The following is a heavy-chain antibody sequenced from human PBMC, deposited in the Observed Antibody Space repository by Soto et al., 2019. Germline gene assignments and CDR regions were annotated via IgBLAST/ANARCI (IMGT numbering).Heavy chain of an antibody. V-gene: IGHV3-33*01. D-gene: IGHD3-10*01. J-gene: IGHJ6*02. CDR2: IWYDGSNK. Sequence: GGSLRLSCAASGFTFSSYGMHWVRQAPGKGLEWVAVIWYDGSNKYYADSVKGRFTISRDNSKNTLYLQMNSLRAEDTAVYYCASDYYGSGSYYNDYYYYGMGVWGQGTTVTVSS. CDR3: ASDYYGSGSYYNDYYYYGMGV. CDR1: GFTFSSYG.